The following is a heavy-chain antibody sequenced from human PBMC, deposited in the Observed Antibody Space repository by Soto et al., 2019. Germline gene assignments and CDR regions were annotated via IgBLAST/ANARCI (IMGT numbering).Heavy chain of an antibody. Sequence: QVQLVESGGGVVQPGRSLRLSCAASGFTFSSYGMHWVRQAPGKGLEWVAVIWYDGSNKYYADSVKGRFTISRDNSKNPLYLQMNSLRAEDTAVYYCARDRMMRYFDLWGRGTLVTVSS. CDR1: GFTFSSYG. V-gene: IGHV3-33*01. CDR3: ARDRMMRYFDL. J-gene: IGHJ2*01. CDR2: IWYDGSNK. D-gene: IGHD3-16*01.